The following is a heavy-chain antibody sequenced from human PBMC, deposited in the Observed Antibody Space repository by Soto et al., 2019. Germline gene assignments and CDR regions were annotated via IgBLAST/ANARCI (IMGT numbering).Heavy chain of an antibody. V-gene: IGHV3-33*01. Sequence: PGGSLRLSCAASGFTFSSYGMHWVRQAPGKGLEWVAVIWYDGSNKYYADSVKGRFTISRDNSKNTLYLQMNSLRAEDTAVYYRARDPFSYYYDSSGYYYYFDYWGQGTLVTVSS. CDR3: ARDPFSYYYDSSGYYYYFDY. J-gene: IGHJ4*02. CDR1: GFTFSSYG. CDR2: IWYDGSNK. D-gene: IGHD3-22*01.